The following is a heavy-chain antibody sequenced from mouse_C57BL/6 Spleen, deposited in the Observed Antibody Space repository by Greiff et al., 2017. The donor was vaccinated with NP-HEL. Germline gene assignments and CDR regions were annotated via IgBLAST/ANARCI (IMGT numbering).Heavy chain of an antibody. CDR3: ARQAYYSNYAGAMDY. J-gene: IGHJ4*01. V-gene: IGHV2-6-1*01. Sequence: VQLQQSGPGLVAPSQSLSITCTVSGFSLTSYGVHWVRQPPGKGLEWLVVIWSDGSTTYNSALKSRLSISKDNSKSQVFLKMNSLQTDDTAMYYCARQAYYSNYAGAMDYWGQGTSVTVSS. CDR1: GFSLTSYG. CDR2: IWSDGST. D-gene: IGHD2-5*01.